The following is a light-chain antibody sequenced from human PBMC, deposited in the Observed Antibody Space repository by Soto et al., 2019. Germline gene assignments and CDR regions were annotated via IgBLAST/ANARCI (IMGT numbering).Light chain of an antibody. CDR1: QSVSSY. Sequence: EIVLTQSPATLSLSPGERATLSCRASQSVSSYLAWYQQKPGQAPRLLIYDASNRATGIPARFSGSGSGTDFTLTISSLDPEDFAVYYCQQRSNWLTSGGGTKVEIK. CDR3: QQRSNWLT. V-gene: IGKV3-11*01. J-gene: IGKJ4*01. CDR2: DAS.